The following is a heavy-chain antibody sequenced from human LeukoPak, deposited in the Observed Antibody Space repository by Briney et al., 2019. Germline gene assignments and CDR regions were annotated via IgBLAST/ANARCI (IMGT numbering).Heavy chain of an antibody. CDR2: IYSGGST. V-gene: IGHV3-66*01. CDR3: ARDSPYDSSGYYFDDAFDI. CDR1: EFSVGSNY. D-gene: IGHD3-22*01. Sequence: PGGSLRLSCAASEFSVGSNYMTWVRQAPGKGLEWVSLIYSGGSTYYADSVKGRFTISRDNSKNTLYLQVNSLRAEDTAVYYCARDSPYDSSGYYFDDAFDIWGQGTMVTVSS. J-gene: IGHJ3*02.